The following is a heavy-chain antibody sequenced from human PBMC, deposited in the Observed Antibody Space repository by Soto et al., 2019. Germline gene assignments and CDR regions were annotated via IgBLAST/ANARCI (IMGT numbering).Heavy chain of an antibody. Sequence: SETLSLTCTVSGGSVSSGSYYWSWIRQPPGKGLEWIGYIYYSGTTSYSPSLKSRVAISLDTSKNQFSLSLSSVTAADTAVYYCARGRGYSYGLDPWGQGTLVTVSS. V-gene: IGHV4-61*01. J-gene: IGHJ5*02. CDR3: ARGRGYSYGLDP. CDR1: GGSVSSGSYY. CDR2: IYYSGTT. D-gene: IGHD5-18*01.